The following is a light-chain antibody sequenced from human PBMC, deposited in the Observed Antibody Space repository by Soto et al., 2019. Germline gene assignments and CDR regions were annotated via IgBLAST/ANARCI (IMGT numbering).Light chain of an antibody. CDR1: SSDVGAYNY. CDR3: SSYTSSSTLA. V-gene: IGLV2-14*03. CDR2: DVS. Sequence: QSALTQPASVSGSPGQSITISCTGTSSDVGAYNYVSWYQQYPGKAPKLMIYDVSNRPSGVSNRFSGSKSGNTASLTISGLQAEDEADYYCSSYTSSSTLAIAGGTKLTVL. J-gene: IGLJ2*01.